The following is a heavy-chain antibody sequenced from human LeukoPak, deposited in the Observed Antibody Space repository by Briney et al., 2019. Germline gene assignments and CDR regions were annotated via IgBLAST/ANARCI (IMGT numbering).Heavy chain of an antibody. CDR2: TYYRSKWYH. V-gene: IGHV6-1*01. CDR1: GDSVSRNSVA. CDR3: ARDHDYGDYGTYEDY. Sequence: SQTLSLTCAISGDSVSRNSVAWNWIRQSPSRGLEWLGRTYYRSKWYHDYAVSVKSRITINPATSKNQFSLQLNSVTPEDTAVYYCARDHDYGDYGTYEDYWGQGTLVTVSS. J-gene: IGHJ4*02. D-gene: IGHD4-17*01.